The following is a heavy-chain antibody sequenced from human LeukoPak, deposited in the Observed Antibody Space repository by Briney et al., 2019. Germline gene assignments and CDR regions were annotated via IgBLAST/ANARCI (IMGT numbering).Heavy chain of an antibody. D-gene: IGHD2-21*02. Sequence: SETLSLTCAVYGGSFSPYYWSWIRQPPGKGLEGIGEINHSGSTNYNPSLKSRVTISVDTSKNQFSLRLSSVTAADTAVYYCPRGGFYCGGDCYVDYWGQGTLVTASS. CDR3: PRGGFYCGGDCYVDY. V-gene: IGHV4-34*01. CDR1: GGSFSPYY. CDR2: INHSGST. J-gene: IGHJ4*02.